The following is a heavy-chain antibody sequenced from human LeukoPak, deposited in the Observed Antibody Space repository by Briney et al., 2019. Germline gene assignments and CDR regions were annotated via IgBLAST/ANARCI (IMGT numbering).Heavy chain of an antibody. Sequence: PGGSLRLSCAAYGFSFSTYGMHWVRQAPGKGLESVAVIWYDGSHQYYADSLKGRFTISRDMSNNTLYLQMNHLRVDDTALYYCARDLGLKYGSGAYRFDPWGQGTHVIVSS. V-gene: IGHV3-33*08. CDR1: GFSFSTYG. J-gene: IGHJ5*02. D-gene: IGHD3-10*01. CDR3: ARDLGLKYGSGAYRFDP. CDR2: IWYDGSHQ.